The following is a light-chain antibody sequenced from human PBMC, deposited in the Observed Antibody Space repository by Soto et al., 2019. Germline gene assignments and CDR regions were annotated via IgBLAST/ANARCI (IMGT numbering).Light chain of an antibody. CDR1: QSISSW. CDR2: DAS. CDR3: QQYNSSPHT. J-gene: IGKJ2*01. Sequence: DIQMTQSPSTLSASVGDRVTITCRASQSISSWLAWYQQKPGKAPKLLIYDASSLESGVPSRFSGSGSGKEFTLTISSLQPDDVATYYCQQYNSSPHTFGQGPKLEIQ. V-gene: IGKV1-5*01.